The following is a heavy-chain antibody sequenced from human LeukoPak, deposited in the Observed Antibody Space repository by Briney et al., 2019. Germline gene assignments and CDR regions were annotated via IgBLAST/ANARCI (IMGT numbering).Heavy chain of an antibody. CDR1: GFTFDDYT. V-gene: IGHV3-53*01. D-gene: IGHD4/OR15-4a*01. Sequence: GGSLRLSRAASGFTFDDYTMHWVRQAPGKGLEWVSFIYSDNTHYSDSVKGRFTISRDNSKNILYLQMNSLRAEDTAVYYCARRAGAYSHPYDYWGQGTLVTVSS. CDR2: IYSDNT. CDR3: ARRAGAYSHPYDY. J-gene: IGHJ4*02.